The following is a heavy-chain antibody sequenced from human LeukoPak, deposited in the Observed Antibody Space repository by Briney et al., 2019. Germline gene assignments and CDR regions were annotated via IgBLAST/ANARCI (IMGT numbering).Heavy chain of an antibody. CDR1: GFTFSRYA. Sequence: SGGSLRLSCAASGFTFSRYAMHWVRQAPGKGLEWMAVISYDGNQNYYADSVKGRFTISRDSSKSTLYLQMNSLRVDYTAVYYCARDESLDYWGQGTLVTVSS. J-gene: IGHJ4*02. V-gene: IGHV3-30*01. CDR2: ISYDGNQN. CDR3: ARDESLDY.